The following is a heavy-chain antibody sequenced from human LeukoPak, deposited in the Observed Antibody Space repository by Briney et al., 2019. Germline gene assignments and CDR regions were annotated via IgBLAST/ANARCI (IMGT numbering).Heavy chain of an antibody. CDR2: ISYDGSNK. CDR3: AREAGCSGGSCYSGWFDP. V-gene: IGHV3-30*03. D-gene: IGHD2-15*01. J-gene: IGHJ5*02. Sequence: PGGSLRLSCAASGFTFSSYGMHWVRQAPGKGLEWVAVISYDGSNKYYADSVKGRFTISRDNSKNTLYLQMNSLRAEDTAVYYCAREAGCSGGSCYSGWFDPWGQGTLVTVSS. CDR1: GFTFSSYG.